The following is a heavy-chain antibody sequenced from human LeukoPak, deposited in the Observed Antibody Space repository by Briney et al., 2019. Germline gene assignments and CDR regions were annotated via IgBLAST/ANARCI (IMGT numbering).Heavy chain of an antibody. CDR3: ARGGSAAAGTSRFDY. V-gene: IGHV3-7*01. J-gene: IGHJ4*02. CDR1: GFTFSSYS. D-gene: IGHD6-13*01. CDR2: IKQDGSEK. Sequence: GGSLRLYCAASGFTFSSYSMSWVRQAPGKGLEWVANIKQDGSEKYYVDSVKGRFTISRDNAKNSLYLQMNSLRAEDTAVYYCARGGSAAAGTSRFDYWGQGTLVTVSS.